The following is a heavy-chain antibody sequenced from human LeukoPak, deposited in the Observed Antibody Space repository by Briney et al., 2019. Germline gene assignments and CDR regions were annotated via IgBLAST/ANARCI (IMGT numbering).Heavy chain of an antibody. V-gene: IGHV1-2*02. D-gene: IGHD2-8*01. CDR2: MNPTSGGT. J-gene: IGHJ4*02. CDR1: GYSDSY. Sequence: GASVKVSCKASGYSDSYIHWVRQAPGQGPEWMGLMNPTSGGTEYAQKFQGRVTMTRDTSTNTAYMELSSLRSDDTAIYYCARDVGVPGRGNALDVWGQGTLVTVSS. CDR3: ARDVGVPGRGNALDV.